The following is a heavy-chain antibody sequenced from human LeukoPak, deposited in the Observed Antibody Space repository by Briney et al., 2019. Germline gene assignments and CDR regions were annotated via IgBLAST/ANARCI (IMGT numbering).Heavy chain of an antibody. Sequence: GGSLRLSFAASGFTFSTYSMNWVRQAPGKGLEWVSYISSASSTIYYVDSVKGRFTISRDNAQNSVYLQMNSLRAEDTAVYYCARDMCGGDCSGRFDPWGQGTLVTVSS. V-gene: IGHV3-48*01. CDR3: ARDMCGGDCSGRFDP. J-gene: IGHJ5*02. CDR2: ISSASSTI. D-gene: IGHD2-21*02. CDR1: GFTFSTYS.